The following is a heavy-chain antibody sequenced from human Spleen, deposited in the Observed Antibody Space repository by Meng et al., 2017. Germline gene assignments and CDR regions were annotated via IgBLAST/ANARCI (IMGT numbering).Heavy chain of an antibody. CDR2: TKEDGSQK. J-gene: IGHJ4*02. V-gene: IGHV3-7*01. D-gene: IGHD3-10*01. CDR1: GFLFNHYW. Sequence: GESLKISCAGSGFLFNHYWMSWVRPAPGKGLEWVATTKEDGSQKYYVDSVKGRFTISKDNTENALYLQMNSLRVEDTAVYYGTRWGEYGSRELDNWGQGTLVTVSS. CDR3: TRWGEYGSRELDN.